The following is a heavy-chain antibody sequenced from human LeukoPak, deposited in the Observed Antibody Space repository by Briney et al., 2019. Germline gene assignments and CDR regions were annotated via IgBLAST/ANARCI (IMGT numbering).Heavy chain of an antibody. Sequence: GRSLRLSCAPSVFTLSPYGMHWVRQAPGKGLEWVAVIWYDGSNKYYADSVKGRFTISRHNSKNTLYLQMKSLRAEDTTVYYCGKVFYGSSPDFWGQGTLVTVSS. CDR2: IWYDGSNK. CDR1: VFTLSPYG. J-gene: IGHJ4*02. CDR3: GKVFYGSSPDF. D-gene: IGHD6-19*01. V-gene: IGHV3-33*06.